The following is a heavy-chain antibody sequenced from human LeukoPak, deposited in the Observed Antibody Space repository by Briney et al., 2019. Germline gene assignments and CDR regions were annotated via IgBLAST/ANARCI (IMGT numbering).Heavy chain of an antibody. CDR3: ARATPYYYGSGSSKGFDY. Sequence: SETLSLTCAVYGGSFSGYYWSWIRRPPGKGLEWIGEINHSGSTNYNPSLKSRVTISVDTSKNQFSLKLSSVTAADTAVYYCARATPYYYGSGSSKGFDYWGQGTLVTVSS. CDR2: INHSGST. CDR1: GGSFSGYY. J-gene: IGHJ4*02. D-gene: IGHD3-10*01. V-gene: IGHV4-34*01.